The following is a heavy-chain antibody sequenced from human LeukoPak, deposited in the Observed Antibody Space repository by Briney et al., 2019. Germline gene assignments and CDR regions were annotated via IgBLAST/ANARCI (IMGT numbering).Heavy chain of an antibody. CDR2: ISSSGSYI. Sequence: PGGSLRLSCAASGFTFSDYTMNWVRQAPGKGLEWVSSISSSGSYIYYADSVKGRFTISRDHAKNSLSLQMKSLRAEDTAVYHCVRGEYSYGPLDYYYYMDVWGKGTTVTVSS. J-gene: IGHJ6*03. V-gene: IGHV3-21*01. CDR3: VRGEYSYGPLDYYYYMDV. D-gene: IGHD5-18*01. CDR1: GFTFSDYT.